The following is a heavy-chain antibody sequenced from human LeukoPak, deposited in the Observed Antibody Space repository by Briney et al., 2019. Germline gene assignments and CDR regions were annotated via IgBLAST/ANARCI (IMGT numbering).Heavy chain of an antibody. D-gene: IGHD2-15*01. J-gene: IGHJ4*02. Sequence: GGSLRLSCAASGFTVSSNYMSWVRQAPGKGLEWVSVIYSGGSTYYADSVKGRFTISRDNSKSTLYIQMNSLRAEDTAVYYCARKFLCSRGYYFDYWGQGTLVTVSS. CDR1: GFTVSSNY. V-gene: IGHV3-53*01. CDR2: IYSGGST. CDR3: ARKFLCSRGYYFDY.